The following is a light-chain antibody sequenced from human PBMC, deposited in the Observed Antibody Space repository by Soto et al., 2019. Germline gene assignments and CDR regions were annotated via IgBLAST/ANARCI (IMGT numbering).Light chain of an antibody. Sequence: ESVLTQSPGTLSLSPGERATLSCRASQSVSSSHLAWYQHKPGQAPRLLIYAASSRATGSPDRFSGGGSGTDFTLTISRLGPEDFGVYYCMQVLQSPITFGQGTRLEIK. CDR1: QSVSSSH. J-gene: IGKJ5*01. V-gene: IGKV3-20*01. CDR3: MQVLQSPIT. CDR2: AAS.